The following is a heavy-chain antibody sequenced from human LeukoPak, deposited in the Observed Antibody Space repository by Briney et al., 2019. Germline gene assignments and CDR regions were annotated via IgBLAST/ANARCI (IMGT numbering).Heavy chain of an antibody. CDR3: ARGGYCSSTSCYYYYYYGMDV. J-gene: IGHJ6*02. D-gene: IGHD2-2*01. Sequence: ASVKVSCKASGYTFTSYGISWVRQAPGQGLEWMGWISAYNGNTNYAQKLQGRVTMTTDTSTSTAYMELRSLRSDDTAVYYCARGGYCSSTSCYYYYYYGMDVWGQGTMVTVSS. CDR2: ISAYNGNT. V-gene: IGHV1-18*01. CDR1: GYTFTSYG.